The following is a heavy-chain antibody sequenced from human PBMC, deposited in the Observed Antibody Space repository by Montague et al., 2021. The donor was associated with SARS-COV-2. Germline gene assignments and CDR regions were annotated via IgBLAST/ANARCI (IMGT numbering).Heavy chain of an antibody. Sequence: TLSLTCTVSGGSISGGRYYWSWIRQHPGKGLEWIGYIYYTGSTYYNPSLKTRVAISVDTSKNQFSLKLSSVTAADTAVYYCARVKTLGLFDYWGQGTLVTVSS. V-gene: IGHV4-31*03. CDR2: IYYTGST. CDR3: ARVKTLGLFDY. D-gene: IGHD3-16*01. J-gene: IGHJ4*02. CDR1: GGSISGGRYY.